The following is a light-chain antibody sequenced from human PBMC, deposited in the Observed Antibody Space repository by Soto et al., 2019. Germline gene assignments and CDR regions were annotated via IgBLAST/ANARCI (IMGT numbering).Light chain of an antibody. V-gene: IGKV3-20*01. CDR1: QSVSGSY. CDR2: DAS. J-gene: IGKJ1*01. Sequence: EIVLTQSPGTLSLSPGEGATLSSWASQSVSGSYFAWSQQKPGQAPRLFIYDASSRATGIPDRFSGSGSETDFTLTSRRLEPEHFAVYYCQQYGGSPQTFGQGTKMEIK. CDR3: QQYGGSPQT.